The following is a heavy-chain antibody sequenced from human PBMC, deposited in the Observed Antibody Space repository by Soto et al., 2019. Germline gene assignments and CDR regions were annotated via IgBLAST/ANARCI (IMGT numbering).Heavy chain of an antibody. Sequence: QVQLVESGGGLVKPGGSLRLSCAASGFTFSDYYMSWIRQAPGKGLEWVSYISSSGSTIYYADSVKGRFTISRDNAKNSLYLQMNSLRAEDTAVYYCAREPRQYTHGGLRYYYYYMDVWGKGTTVTVSS. V-gene: IGHV3-11*01. CDR2: ISSSGSTI. CDR3: AREPRQYTHGGLRYYYYYMDV. J-gene: IGHJ6*03. CDR1: GFTFSDYY. D-gene: IGHD2-2*02.